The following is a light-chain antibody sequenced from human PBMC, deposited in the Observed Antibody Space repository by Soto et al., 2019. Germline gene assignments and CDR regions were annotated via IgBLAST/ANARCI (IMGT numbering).Light chain of an antibody. Sequence: QSALTQPRSVSGSPGQSVAISCTGTSSDVGGYDYVSWFQHHPGKAPKLMIYDVTKRPSGVPDRFSGSKSGNTASLTISGLQAEDEADYYCCSYAGSPDVFGTGNKVTVL. V-gene: IGLV2-11*01. CDR2: DVT. CDR1: SSDVGGYDY. CDR3: CSYAGSPDV. J-gene: IGLJ1*01.